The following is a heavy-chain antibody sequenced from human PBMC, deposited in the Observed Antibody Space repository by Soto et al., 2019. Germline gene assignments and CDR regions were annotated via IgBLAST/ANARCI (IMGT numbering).Heavy chain of an antibody. D-gene: IGHD4-17*01. J-gene: IGHJ6*03. CDR3: AKSSYGDYVYYYYYYMDV. CDR1: GFTFSSYG. Sequence: GGSLRLSCAASGFTFSSYGMHWVRQAPGKGLEWVAVISYDGSNKYYADSVKGRFTISRDNSKNTLYLQMNSLRAEDTAVYYCAKSSYGDYVYYYYYYMDVWGKGTTVTVSS. V-gene: IGHV3-30*18. CDR2: ISYDGSNK.